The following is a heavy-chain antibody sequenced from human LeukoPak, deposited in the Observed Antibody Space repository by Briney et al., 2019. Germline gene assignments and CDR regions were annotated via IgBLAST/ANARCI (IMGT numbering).Heavy chain of an antibody. CDR1: DFYFTEAW. CDR2: ISSSSSYI. V-gene: IGHV3-21*01. Sequence: PGGSLRLSCVVSDFYFTEAWMNWVRQPPGKGLEWVSSISSSSSYIYYADSVKGRFTISRDNAKNSLYLQMNSLRAEDTAVYYCARDHYDSSGYLYYFDYWGQGTLVTVSS. CDR3: ARDHYDSSGYLYYFDY. D-gene: IGHD3-22*01. J-gene: IGHJ4*02.